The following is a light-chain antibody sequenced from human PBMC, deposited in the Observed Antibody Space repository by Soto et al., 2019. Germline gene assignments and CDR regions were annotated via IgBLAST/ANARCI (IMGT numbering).Light chain of an antibody. CDR1: QTVGKNY. V-gene: IGKV3-20*01. CDR3: QQYGSSQKT. Sequence: EIVLTQSPGTLSVSPGDGATLSCRASQTVGKNYLAWYQQRPGQAPRLLIHGASTRATGIPARFSGSGSGTDFTLTISRLEPEEFAVYDCQQYGSSQKTFGQWTKVEIK. J-gene: IGKJ1*01. CDR2: GAS.